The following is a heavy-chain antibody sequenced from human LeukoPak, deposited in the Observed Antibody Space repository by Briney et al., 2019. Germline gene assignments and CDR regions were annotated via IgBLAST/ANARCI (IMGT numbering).Heavy chain of an antibody. V-gene: IGHV1-46*01. CDR1: GYTFTSYY. Sequence: ASVKVSCKASGYTFTSYYMHWVRQAPGQGLEWMGIINPSGGSTSYAQKFQGRVTMTRDTSTSTVYMELSSLRSEDTAVYYCARGGSLELRLYYIDYWGQGTLVTVSS. D-gene: IGHD1-7*01. J-gene: IGHJ4*02. CDR2: INPSGGST. CDR3: ARGGSLELRLYYIDY.